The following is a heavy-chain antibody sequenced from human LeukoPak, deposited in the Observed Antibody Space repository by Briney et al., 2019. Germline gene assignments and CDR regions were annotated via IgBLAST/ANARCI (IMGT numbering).Heavy chain of an antibody. CDR1: GFTFNNYA. CDR3: ARDPGAFPYFFDS. V-gene: IGHV3-23*01. J-gene: IGHJ4*02. CDR2: ISGDGVSP. Sequence: GGSLRLSCSASGFTFNNYALTWVRQTPGKGLECVSAISGDGVSPYYADSVRGRFTISRDNSKNTLYLQMNSLRVEDTAVYFCARDPGAFPYFFDSWGQGTLVTVSS. D-gene: IGHD4/OR15-4a*01.